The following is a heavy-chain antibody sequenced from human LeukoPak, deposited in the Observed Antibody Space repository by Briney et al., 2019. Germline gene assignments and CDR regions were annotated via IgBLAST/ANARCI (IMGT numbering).Heavy chain of an antibody. CDR3: ARGGSGWEASVC. V-gene: IGHV4-59*01. CDR2: IYYTGST. D-gene: IGHD6-19*01. J-gene: IGHJ4*02. Sequence: PSETLSLTCTVSGGSMSSNYWSWIRQPPGKGLEWIGYIYYTGSTNYNPSLKSRVTISLDTSKNQFSLKLTSVTAADTAVYYCARGGSGWEASVCWGQGTLVTVSS. CDR1: GGSMSSNY.